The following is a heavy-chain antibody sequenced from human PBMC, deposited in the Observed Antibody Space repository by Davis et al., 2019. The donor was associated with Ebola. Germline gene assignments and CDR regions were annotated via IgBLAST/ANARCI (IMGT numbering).Heavy chain of an antibody. J-gene: IGHJ6*02. CDR1: GFTFSSYA. CDR2: ISHDGSNK. Sequence: GGSLRLSCEASGFTFSSYALHWVRQAPGKGLEWVAVISHDGSNKYYADSVKGRFTISRHNSKNTLYLQMNSLRAEDTAVYYCAREALYSYGPNSGMDVWGQGTTVTVSS. V-gene: IGHV3-30*14. D-gene: IGHD5-18*01. CDR3: AREALYSYGPNSGMDV.